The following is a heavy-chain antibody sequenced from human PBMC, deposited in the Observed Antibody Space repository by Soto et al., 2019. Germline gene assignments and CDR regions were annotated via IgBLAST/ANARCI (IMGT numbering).Heavy chain of an antibody. V-gene: IGHV4-31*03. Sequence: SLTCTVSGGSISSGGYYWSWIRQHPGKGLEWIGYIYYSGSTYYNPSLKSRVTISVDTSKNQFSLKLSSVTAADTAVYYCARDRTRYCSSNSCFTSWFDPWGQGTLVTVSS. CDR3: ARDRTRYCSSNSCFTSWFDP. CDR1: GGSISSGGYY. CDR2: IYYSGST. D-gene: IGHD2-2*02. J-gene: IGHJ5*02.